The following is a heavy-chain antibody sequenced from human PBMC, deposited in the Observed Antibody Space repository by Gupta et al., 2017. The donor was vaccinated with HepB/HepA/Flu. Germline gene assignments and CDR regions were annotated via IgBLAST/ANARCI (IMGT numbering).Heavy chain of an antibody. CDR2: IYTSGST. Sequence: QVPLEESGPRLVKPSETLSLTCTVSGGSFRNYFWSWIRQPAGKGLEWIGRIYTSGSTNYNPSLKSRVTMSVDTSKNQFSLKLTSVTAADTAVYHCARDSMVGATWGNWFDPWGQGILVTVSS. CDR1: GGSFRNYF. D-gene: IGHD1-26*01. J-gene: IGHJ5*02. CDR3: ARDSMVGATWGNWFDP. V-gene: IGHV4-4*07.